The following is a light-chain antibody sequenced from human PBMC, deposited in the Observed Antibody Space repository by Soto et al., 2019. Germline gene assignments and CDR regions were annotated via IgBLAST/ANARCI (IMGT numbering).Light chain of an antibody. CDR2: GNS. V-gene: IGLV1-40*01. CDR3: QSYGSSLSGVV. CDR1: SSSIGAGYD. Sequence: QSVLTQPPSGSGAPGQRVTISCTGNSSSIGAGYDVHWYQQLPGAAPKLLIYGNSNRPSGVADRFSGSKSGTSASLAITGLQAEDEADYYCQSYGSSLSGVVFGGGTKLTVL. J-gene: IGLJ2*01.